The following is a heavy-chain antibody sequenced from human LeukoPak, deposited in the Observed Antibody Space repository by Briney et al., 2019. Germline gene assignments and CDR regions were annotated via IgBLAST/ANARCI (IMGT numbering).Heavy chain of an antibody. V-gene: IGHV3-11*04. CDR1: GFTFSDYY. D-gene: IGHD3-3*01. CDR2: IGSSGSTI. Sequence: GGSLRLSCAASGFTFSDYYMSWIRQAPGKGLEWVSYIGSSGSTIYYADSVKGRFTISRDNAKNSLYLQMNSLRAEDTAVYYCARLPYDFWSGPGYMDVWGKGTTVTVSS. CDR3: ARLPYDFWSGPGYMDV. J-gene: IGHJ6*03.